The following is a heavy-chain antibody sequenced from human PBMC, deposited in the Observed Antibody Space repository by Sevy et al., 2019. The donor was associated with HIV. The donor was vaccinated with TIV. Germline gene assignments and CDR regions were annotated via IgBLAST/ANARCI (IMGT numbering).Heavy chain of an antibody. CDR1: GFTFSNAW. CDR3: ATGTSSYLHRTYYYDGMDV. Sequence: GGSLRLSCSASGFTFSNAWMNWVRQAPGKGLEWVGRIENQDDSGSTDYAAPVKGRFTISRDDSKNTLYLQMSSLKSEDTAVYYCATGTSSYLHRTYYYDGMDVWGQGTTVTVSS. CDR2: IENQDDSGST. D-gene: IGHD2-2*01. V-gene: IGHV3-15*04. J-gene: IGHJ6*02.